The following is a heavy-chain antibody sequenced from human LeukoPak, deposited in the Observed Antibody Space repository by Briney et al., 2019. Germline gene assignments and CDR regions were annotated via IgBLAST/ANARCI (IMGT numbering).Heavy chain of an antibody. CDR2: INHSGST. J-gene: IGHJ5*02. CDR3: ARSSMVVALSWFDP. Sequence: MPSETLSLTCAVSGGSISSSNWWSWVRQPPGKGLEWIGEINHSGSTNYNPSLKSRVTISVDTSKNQFSLKLSSVTAADTAVYYCARSSMVVALSWFDPWGQGTLVTVSS. D-gene: IGHD2-15*01. CDR1: GGSISSSNW. V-gene: IGHV4-4*02.